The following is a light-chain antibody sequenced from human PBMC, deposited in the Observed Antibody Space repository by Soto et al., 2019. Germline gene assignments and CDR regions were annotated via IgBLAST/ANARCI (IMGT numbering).Light chain of an antibody. V-gene: IGLV2-14*01. Sequence: QSALTQPASVSGSPGQSITISCTGTSSDVGGYNYVSWYQQHPGKAPKLMIFEVSNRPSGVSHRFSGSKSGNTASLTISGVQAEDEAYYYCTSYTLSSTYVFGTGTKLTVL. CDR3: TSYTLSSTYV. J-gene: IGLJ1*01. CDR1: SSDVGGYNY. CDR2: EVS.